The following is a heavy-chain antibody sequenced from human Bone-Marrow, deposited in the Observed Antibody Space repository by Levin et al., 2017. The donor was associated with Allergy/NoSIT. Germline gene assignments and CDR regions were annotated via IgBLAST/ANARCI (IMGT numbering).Heavy chain of an antibody. J-gene: IGHJ4*02. CDR3: VRGDRAFEN. Sequence: SQTLSLTCSVSGGSITDYYWSWIRQSPGKGLEWIGYIYHTGFTKQNPSLKSRATISLDTSKSQFSLTVTSVTAADTAVYYCVRGDRAFENWSQGTLVTVSS. V-gene: IGHV4-59*01. CDR1: GGSITDYY. CDR2: IYHTGFT.